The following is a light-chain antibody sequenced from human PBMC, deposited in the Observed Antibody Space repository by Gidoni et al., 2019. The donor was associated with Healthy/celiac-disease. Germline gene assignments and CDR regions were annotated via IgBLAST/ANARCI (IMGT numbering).Light chain of an antibody. J-gene: IGKJ4*01. CDR1: QSISSY. CDR3: QQSDSTPLT. CDR2: DAS. Sequence: IHITQSPSSLSASVGDRVTITCLASQSISSYLNWYQQKPGKAPKLLIYDASSLQSGVPSRFSGSGSGTDFTLTISSLQPEDFATYYCQQSDSTPLTFGGGTKVEIK. V-gene: IGKV1-39*01.